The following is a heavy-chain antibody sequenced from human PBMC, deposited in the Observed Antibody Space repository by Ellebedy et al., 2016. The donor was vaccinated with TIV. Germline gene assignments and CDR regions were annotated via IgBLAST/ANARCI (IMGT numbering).Heavy chain of an antibody. CDR2: INHSGST. J-gene: IGHJ4*02. D-gene: IGHD4-23*01. CDR3: ARGDYGGNRF. V-gene: IGHV4-34*01. CDR1: GGSFSGYY. Sequence: SETLSLXXAVYGGSFSGYYWSWIRQPPGKGLEWIGEINHSGSTNYNPSLKSRVTISVDTSKNQFSLKLSSVTAADTAVYYCARGDYGGNRFWGQGTLVTVSS.